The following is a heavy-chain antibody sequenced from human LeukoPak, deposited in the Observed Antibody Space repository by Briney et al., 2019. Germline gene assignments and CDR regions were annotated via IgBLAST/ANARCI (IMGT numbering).Heavy chain of an antibody. Sequence: ASAKVSCKASGYTFTGYYMYWVRQAPGQGLEWMGWINPNNGATNYAQKFQGRVTMTRDTSISTAYMELSRLTSDDTAVYYCARRPRDGYNRPYYFDYWGQGTLVTVSS. CDR2: INPNNGAT. D-gene: IGHD5-24*01. CDR3: ARRPRDGYNRPYYFDY. V-gene: IGHV1-2*02. CDR1: GYTFTGYY. J-gene: IGHJ4*02.